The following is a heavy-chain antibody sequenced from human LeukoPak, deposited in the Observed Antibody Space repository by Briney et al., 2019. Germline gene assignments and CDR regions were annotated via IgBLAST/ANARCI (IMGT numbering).Heavy chain of an antibody. V-gene: IGHV3-7*01. CDR3: AREPTAVGL. CDR1: GFTFSSHW. D-gene: IGHD1-26*01. CDR2: IERDGSEK. Sequence: GGSLRLSCAASGFTFSSHWMSWVRQAPGKGLEWVANIERDGSEKNYVESVKGRFTISRDNAKNALYLQMNSLRAEDTAVYFCAREPTAVGLWGQGTLVTVSS. J-gene: IGHJ4*02.